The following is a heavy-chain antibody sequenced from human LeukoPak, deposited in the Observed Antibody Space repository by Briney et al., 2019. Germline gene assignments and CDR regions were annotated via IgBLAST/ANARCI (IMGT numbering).Heavy chain of an antibody. CDR2: ISGSGGST. Sequence: GGTLRLSCAASGFTFSSYGMSWVRQAPGKGLEWVSAISGSGGSTYYADSVKGRFTISRDNSKNTLYLQMNSLRAEDTAVYYCAKDVGATILDVVVVAAKDYWGQGTLVTVSS. CDR3: AKDVGATILDVVVVAAKDY. CDR1: GFTFSSYG. D-gene: IGHD2-15*01. J-gene: IGHJ4*02. V-gene: IGHV3-23*01.